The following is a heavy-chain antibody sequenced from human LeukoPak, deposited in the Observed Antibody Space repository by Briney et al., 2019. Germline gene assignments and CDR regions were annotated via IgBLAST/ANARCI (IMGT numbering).Heavy chain of an antibody. CDR2: IYQSEST. D-gene: IGHD5-12*01. CDR3: ASRSGYVYDEYLQH. J-gene: IGHJ1*01. V-gene: IGHV4-30-2*01. Sequence: SETLSLTCAVSGDSIRSGGYSWSWIRQPPGKGLEWIGYIYQSESTYYNASLKTRVTISVDRSKIQFSLKLRSVAAADTAVYYCASRSGYVYDEYLQHRRQGTLVTVCS. CDR1: GDSIRSGGYS.